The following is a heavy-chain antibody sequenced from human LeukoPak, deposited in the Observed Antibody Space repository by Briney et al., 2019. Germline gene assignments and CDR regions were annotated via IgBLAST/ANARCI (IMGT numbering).Heavy chain of an antibody. CDR3: ARLSSIATAQD. D-gene: IGHD6-13*01. Sequence: SETLSLTCSVSGGSISSHYWSWFRQPPGKGLEWIGYIYYSGSTNSNPSLKSRVTTSVDTSKNQFSLRLSSVTAADTAVYYCARLSSIATAQDWGQGTLVTVYS. V-gene: IGHV4-59*08. J-gene: IGHJ4*02. CDR1: GGSISSHY. CDR2: IYYSGST.